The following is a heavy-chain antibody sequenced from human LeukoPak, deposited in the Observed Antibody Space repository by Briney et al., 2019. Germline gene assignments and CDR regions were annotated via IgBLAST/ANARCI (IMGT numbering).Heavy chain of an antibody. D-gene: IGHD6-19*01. V-gene: IGHV4-39*07. CDR2: IYYSGST. J-gene: IGHJ4*02. Sequence: SETLSLTCTVSGGSISSSSYYWGWIRQPPGKGLEWIGSIYYSGSTYYNPSLKSRVTISVDTSKNQFFLKLSSVTAADTAVYYCARGGKAVAGPEFDYWGQGTLVTVSS. CDR3: ARGGKAVAGPEFDY. CDR1: GGSISSSSYY.